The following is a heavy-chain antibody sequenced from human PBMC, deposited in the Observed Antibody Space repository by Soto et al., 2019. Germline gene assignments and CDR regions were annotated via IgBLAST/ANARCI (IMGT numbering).Heavy chain of an antibody. CDR3: GRGASGSYRLDY. CDR1: GFTFSNYW. J-gene: IGHJ4*02. Sequence: EVQLVESGGGLVQPGGSLRLSCAASGFTFSNYWMHWVRQAPGKGLVWVSRINGDGTGTNYADSVKGQFTISRDNAKNTLYLQMNSLRAEDKAVYYCGRGASGSYRLDYWGQGTLVTVSS. D-gene: IGHD3-10*01. CDR2: INGDGTGT. V-gene: IGHV3-74*01.